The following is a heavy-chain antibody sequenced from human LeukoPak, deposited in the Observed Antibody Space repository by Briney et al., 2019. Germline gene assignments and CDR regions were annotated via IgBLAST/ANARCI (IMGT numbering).Heavy chain of an antibody. D-gene: IGHD1-26*01. CDR1: GYGFTSYW. V-gene: IGHV5-51*01. CDR2: IYPGDSDT. CDR3: ARRAGSYYDYYGMDV. Sequence: GESLKISCKGSGYGFTSYWIGWVRQMPGKGLEWMGIIYPGDSDTRYSPSFQGQVTISADKSISTAYLQWSSLKASDTAMYYCARRAGSYYDYYGMDVWGQGTTVTVSS. J-gene: IGHJ6*02.